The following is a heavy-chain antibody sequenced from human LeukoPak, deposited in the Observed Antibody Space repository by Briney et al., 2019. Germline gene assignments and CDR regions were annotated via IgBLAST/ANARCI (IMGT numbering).Heavy chain of an antibody. CDR2: ISGSGSAT. D-gene: IGHD2-2*02. CDR1: GFTFSNYG. Sequence: GGSLRLSCAASGFTFSNYGMSWVRQAPGKGLEWVSTISGSGSATYNAGSVKGRFTTSRDNSNNTLYLQMDSLRAEDTAVYYCAKTEAPAAIRAGSDYWGQGTLVTVSS. V-gene: IGHV3-23*01. J-gene: IGHJ4*02. CDR3: AKTEAPAAIRAGSDY.